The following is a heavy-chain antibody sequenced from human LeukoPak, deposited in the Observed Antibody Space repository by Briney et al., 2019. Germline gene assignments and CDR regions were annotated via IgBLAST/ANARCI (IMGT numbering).Heavy chain of an antibody. Sequence: SETLSLTCTVSGYSISSGYYWGWILQPPGKGLEWIVSISHSANTYYNPSLKSRVTISVDTSKNQFSLKLSSVTAADTAVYYCAREGVGYGWGQGTLVTVSS. CDR3: AREGVGYG. J-gene: IGHJ4*02. CDR1: GYSISSGYY. D-gene: IGHD1-1*01. CDR2: ISHSANT. V-gene: IGHV4-38-2*02.